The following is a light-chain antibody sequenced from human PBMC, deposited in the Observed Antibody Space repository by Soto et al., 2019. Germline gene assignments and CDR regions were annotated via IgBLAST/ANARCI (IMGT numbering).Light chain of an antibody. J-gene: IGKJ4*01. V-gene: IGKV3-15*01. Sequence: DIEMTQSPATLSASPGDGVTLSCRASQGIGITLAWYQQKPGQTPRLLIYDTSIRDSGVPARFRGSRSGAEFTLTIASLQSEDFAVYYCQHYVTYSPTFGGGTKVEIK. CDR3: QHYVTYSPT. CDR2: DTS. CDR1: QGIGIT.